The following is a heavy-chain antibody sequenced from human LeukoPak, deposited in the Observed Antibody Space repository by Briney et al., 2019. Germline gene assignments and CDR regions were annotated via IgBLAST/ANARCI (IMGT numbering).Heavy chain of an antibody. CDR1: GYSFTSYW. J-gene: IGHJ4*02. Sequence: GESLKISCQGSGYSFTSYWIGWVRQMPGKGLEWMGIIYPGDSDTRYSPSFQGQVTISADKFTSTAYLQWSSLKASDTAVYYCARHIYSGSYYLDYWGQGTLVTVSS. CDR2: IYPGDSDT. V-gene: IGHV5-51*01. CDR3: ARHIYSGSYYLDY. D-gene: IGHD1-26*01.